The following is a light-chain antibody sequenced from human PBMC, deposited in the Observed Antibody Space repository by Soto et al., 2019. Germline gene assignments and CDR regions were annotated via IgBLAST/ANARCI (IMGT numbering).Light chain of an antibody. V-gene: IGLV2-14*01. Sequence: QSALTQPASVSGSPGQSITISCTGTSSDVGGYNYVSWYQQHPGKVPKLIIYEVTNRPSGVSNRFSGSKPGNTASLTISGLQAEDEADYFCSSYTSSSTRVFGGGTQLTVL. J-gene: IGLJ2*01. CDR1: SSDVGGYNY. CDR2: EVT. CDR3: SSYTSSSTRV.